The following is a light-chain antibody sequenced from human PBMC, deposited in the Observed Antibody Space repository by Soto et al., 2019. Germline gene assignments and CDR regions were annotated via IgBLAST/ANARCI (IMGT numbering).Light chain of an antibody. J-gene: IGKJ1*01. Sequence: VVMGQNPATLSVSPEEGATLSCRASQGIGDTLAWSQHKPGQTPRLLIYDTSTRATGVPTRFSARASGTDFTLTISRLEPEDFAVYYCQQYGSFLYAKFGRGTKVDI. CDR1: QGIGDT. V-gene: IGKV3-15*01. CDR2: DTS. CDR3: QQYGSFLYAK.